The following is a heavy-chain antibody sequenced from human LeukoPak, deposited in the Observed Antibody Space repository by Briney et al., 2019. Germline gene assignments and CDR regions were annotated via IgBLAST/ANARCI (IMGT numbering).Heavy chain of an antibody. Sequence: PSETLSLTCTVSGGSISSYYWSWIRQPAGKGLEWIGRIYTSGSTNYNPSLKSRVTMSVDTSKNQFSLKLSSVTAADTAVYYCARVEGDGDYYDSSGYYYSAFDIWGQGNMVLVSS. D-gene: IGHD3-22*01. CDR1: GGSISSYY. V-gene: IGHV4-4*07. J-gene: IGHJ3*02. CDR2: IYTSGST. CDR3: ARVEGDGDYYDSSGYYYSAFDI.